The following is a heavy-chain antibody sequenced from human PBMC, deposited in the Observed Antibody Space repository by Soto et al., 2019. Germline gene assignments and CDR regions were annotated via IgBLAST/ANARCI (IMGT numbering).Heavy chain of an antibody. V-gene: IGHV3-13*05. Sequence: PGGSLRLSWXXSGFTFSNYDMHWVRQATGKGLEWVSSIGTAGDPYYPGSVKGRFTISRENAKNSLCLQLSSLRAGDTAVYSCARGSHLGSYGYFAYWGQGTLVSVS. CDR2: IGTAGDP. CDR3: ARGSHLGSYGYFAY. J-gene: IGHJ4*02. CDR1: GFTFSNYD. D-gene: IGHD1-26*01.